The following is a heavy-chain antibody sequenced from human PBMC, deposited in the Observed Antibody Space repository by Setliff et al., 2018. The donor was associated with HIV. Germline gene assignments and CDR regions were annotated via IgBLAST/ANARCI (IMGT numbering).Heavy chain of an antibody. V-gene: IGHV4-38-2*02. CDR2: MYHSGST. CDR1: GYSISSGYY. CDR3: ARDGGSSPSPVSDYYYYYMDV. Sequence: SETLSLTCAVSGYSISSGYYWGWIRQSPGKGLEWIWSMYHSGSTHYNPSLKSRVTISVDTSKNQFSLKLSSVTAADTAVYYCARDGGSSPSPVSDYYYYYMDVWGKGTTVTVSS. D-gene: IGHD1-26*01. J-gene: IGHJ6*03.